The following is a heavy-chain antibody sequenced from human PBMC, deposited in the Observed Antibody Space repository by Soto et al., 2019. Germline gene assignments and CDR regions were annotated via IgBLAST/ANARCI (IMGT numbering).Heavy chain of an antibody. CDR1: GGTFSSYA. CDR2: IIPIFGTA. CDR3: ATAQPYYYDSSGPRRYWYFDL. D-gene: IGHD3-22*01. J-gene: IGHJ2*01. Sequence: QVQLVQSGAEVKKPGSSVKVSCKASGGTFSSYAISWVRQAPGQGLEWMGGIIPIFGTANYAQKFQGRVTITADESTSTAYMELSSLRSEDTAVYYCATAQPYYYDSSGPRRYWYFDLWGRGTLVTVSS. V-gene: IGHV1-69*01.